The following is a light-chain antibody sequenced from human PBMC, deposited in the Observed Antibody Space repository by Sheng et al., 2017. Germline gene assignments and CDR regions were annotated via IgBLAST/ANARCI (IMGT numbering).Light chain of an antibody. CDR1: QTISTW. J-gene: IGKJ1*01. CDR2: GI. V-gene: IGKV1-5*03. CDR3: QQYYTYPWT. Sequence: DIQMTQFPSTLSASVRDRVTITCRASQTISTWLAWYQQKPGRAPNAPDLCGIYFTKWGPDSRFSGGGSGTEFTLTISSLQPDDFATYYCQQYYTYPWTFGQGTRVEVK.